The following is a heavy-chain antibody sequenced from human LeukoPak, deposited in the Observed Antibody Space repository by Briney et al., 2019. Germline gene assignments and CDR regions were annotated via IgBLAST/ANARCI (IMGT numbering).Heavy chain of an antibody. CDR2: ISYDGSNK. V-gene: IGHV3-30*01. J-gene: IGHJ5*02. Sequence: PGRSLRLSCAASGFTFSSYAMHWVRQAPGKGLEWVAVISYDGSNKYYADSVKGRFTISRDNSKNTLYLQMDSLRAEDTAVYYCARVVGYYGSGSPSPWGQGTLVTVSS. D-gene: IGHD3-10*01. CDR1: GFTFSSYA. CDR3: ARVVGYYGSGSPSP.